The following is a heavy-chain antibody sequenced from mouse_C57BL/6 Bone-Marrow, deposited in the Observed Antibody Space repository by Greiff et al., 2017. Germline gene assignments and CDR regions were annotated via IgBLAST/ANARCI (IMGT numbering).Heavy chain of an antibody. CDR2: INPANGNT. J-gene: IGHJ2*01. CDR1: GFTFTNYS. V-gene: IGHV14-3*01. CDR3: ARDDDRYSDD. D-gene: IGHD2-14*01. Sequence: EVQLQQSVAELVRPGASVKMSCTASGFTFTNYSMHWVKQRPEQGLEWIGRINPANGNTKYAPKFQGKATMTADTSSSTAYLQLSSLTSADSAIXSGARDDDRYSDDWGKGTTLTVSS.